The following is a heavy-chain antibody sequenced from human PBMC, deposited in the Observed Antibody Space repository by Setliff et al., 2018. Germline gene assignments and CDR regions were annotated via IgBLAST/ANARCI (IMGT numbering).Heavy chain of an antibody. D-gene: IGHD3-3*01. CDR1: GGTFSSYA. V-gene: IGHV1-69*13. J-gene: IGHJ4*02. CDR2: IIPIFGTA. CDR3: ARRETYYNFWSGYYAY. Sequence: GASVKVSCKASGGTFSSYAISWVRQAPGQGLEWMGGIIPIFGTANYAQKFQGRVTITADESTSTAYMELSSLRSEDTAVYYCARRETYYNFWSGYYAYWGQGTLVTVSS.